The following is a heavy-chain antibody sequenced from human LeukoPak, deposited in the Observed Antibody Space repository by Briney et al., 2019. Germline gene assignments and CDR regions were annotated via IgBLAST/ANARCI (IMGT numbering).Heavy chain of an antibody. D-gene: IGHD2-2*01. V-gene: IGHV3-21*01. J-gene: IGHJ5*02. CDR1: GFTFSSYS. Sequence: PGGSLRLSCAASGFTFSSYSMNWVRQAPGQGLEWVSSISSSSSYIYYADSVKGRFTISRDNAKNSLYLQMNSLRAEDTAVYYCARDMRSFKGYCSSTSCWGFLDPWGQETLVTVSS. CDR2: ISSSSSYI. CDR3: ARDMRSFKGYCSSTSCWGFLDP.